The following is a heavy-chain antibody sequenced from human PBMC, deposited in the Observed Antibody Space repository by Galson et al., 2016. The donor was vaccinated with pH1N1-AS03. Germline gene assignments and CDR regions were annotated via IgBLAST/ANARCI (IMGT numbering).Heavy chain of an antibody. CDR1: GFSVSTNY. J-gene: IGHJ6*02. Sequence: SLRLSCAASGFSVSTNYMSWVRQVPGKGLEWISTIYSGGSTFYADSVKGRFTISRDTSKNTLFLQMNSLSVEDTAIYYCARDSYVPGMDVWGQGTAVTVSS. CDR2: IYSGGST. V-gene: IGHV3-66*02. CDR3: ARDSYVPGMDV. D-gene: IGHD2-8*01.